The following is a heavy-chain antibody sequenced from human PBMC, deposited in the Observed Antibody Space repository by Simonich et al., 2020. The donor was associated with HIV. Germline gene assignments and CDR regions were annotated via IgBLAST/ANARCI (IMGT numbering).Heavy chain of an antibody. V-gene: IGHV3-23*01. CDR3: AKDRYYNFWSGYYDY. J-gene: IGHJ4*02. Sequence: EVQLLESGGGLVQPGGSLRLSCAASGFTFSSYARSWVRQAPGKGLGWVSAISGSGGSTNYAESGKGRFTISRDNSKNTLYLQMNSLRAEDTAVYYCAKDRYYNFWSGYYDYWGQGTLVTVSS. D-gene: IGHD3-3*01. CDR1: GFTFSSYA. CDR2: ISGSGGST.